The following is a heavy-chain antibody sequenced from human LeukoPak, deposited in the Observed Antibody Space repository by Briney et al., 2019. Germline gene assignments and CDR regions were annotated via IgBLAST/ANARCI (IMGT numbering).Heavy chain of an antibody. D-gene: IGHD6-6*01. CDR2: ISWNSGSM. V-gene: IGHV3-9*01. J-gene: IGHJ6*02. Sequence: GGSLRLSCAASGFTFDDYAMPWVRQAPGKGLEWVSGISWNSGSMGYADSVKGRFTISRDNAKNSLYLQMNSLRAEDTALYYCAKDMGYSSSSGYYGMDVWGQGTTVTVSS. CDR3: AKDMGYSSSSGYYGMDV. CDR1: GFTFDDYA.